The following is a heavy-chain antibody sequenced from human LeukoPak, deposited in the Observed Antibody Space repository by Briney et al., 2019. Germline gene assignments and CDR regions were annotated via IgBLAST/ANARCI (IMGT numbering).Heavy chain of an antibody. CDR1: GFTFSSYA. Sequence: LPGGSLRLSCAASGFTFSSYAMSWVRQAPGKGLEWVSGISGSGGSTYYADSVKGRFTISRDNSKNTLYPQMNSLRAEDTAVYYCAKVGSYYNFYYFDYWGQGTLVSVSS. CDR2: ISGSGGST. V-gene: IGHV3-23*01. D-gene: IGHD3-10*01. J-gene: IGHJ4*02. CDR3: AKVGSYYNFYYFDY.